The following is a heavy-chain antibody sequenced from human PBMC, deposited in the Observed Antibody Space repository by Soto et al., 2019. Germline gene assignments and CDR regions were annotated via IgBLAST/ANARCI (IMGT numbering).Heavy chain of an antibody. Sequence: QVQLVESGGGVVQPGRSLRLSCAASGFTFSSYGMHWVRQAPGKGLEWVAVIWYDGSNKYYADSVKGRFTISRDNSKNTLYLQMNSLRAEDTDVYYCARDSNWNPYYFDYWGQGTLVTVSS. D-gene: IGHD1-20*01. J-gene: IGHJ4*02. CDR3: ARDSNWNPYYFDY. CDR1: GFTFSSYG. CDR2: IWYDGSNK. V-gene: IGHV3-33*01.